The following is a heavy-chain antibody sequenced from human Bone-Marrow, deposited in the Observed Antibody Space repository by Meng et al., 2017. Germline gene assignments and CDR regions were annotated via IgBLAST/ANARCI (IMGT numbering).Heavy chain of an antibody. V-gene: IGHV3-66*02. CDR3: AGGYSSSWSQF. D-gene: IGHD5-18*01. Sequence: GESLKISCAASGFTFSSYAMSWVRQAPGKGLEWVSIIHGPGNTDYRDSVKGRFTISRDSSENTLYLQMDSLTTDDTAVYYCAGGYSSSWSQFWGQGTQVTVSS. J-gene: IGHJ4*02. CDR2: IHGPGNT. CDR1: GFTFSSYA.